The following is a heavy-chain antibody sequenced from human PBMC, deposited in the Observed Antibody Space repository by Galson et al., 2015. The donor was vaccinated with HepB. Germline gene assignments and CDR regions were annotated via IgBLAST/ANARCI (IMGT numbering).Heavy chain of an antibody. CDR2: ISNDGSNK. J-gene: IGHJ4*02. V-gene: IGHV3-30*04. CDR3: ARHIY. Sequence: RLSCAASGFTFSTYAINWVRQAPGKGLEWVAVISNDGSNKYYADSVKGRFTISRDNSKNTLYLQMNSLRVDDTAVYYCARHIYWGQGTLVTVSS. CDR1: GFTFSTYA.